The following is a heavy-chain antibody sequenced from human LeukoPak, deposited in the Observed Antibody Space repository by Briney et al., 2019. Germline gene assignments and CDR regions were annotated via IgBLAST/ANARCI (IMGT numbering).Heavy chain of an antibody. CDR2: ISGSGGST. CDR3: AEDFLTYGDEGVLDFDY. V-gene: IGHV3-23*01. CDR1: GFTFSSYA. D-gene: IGHD4-17*01. J-gene: IGHJ4*02. Sequence: PGGSLRLSCAASGFTFSSYAMSWVRQAPGKGLEWVSAISGSGGSTYYADSVKGRFTISRDNSKNTLYLQMNSLRAEDTAVYYCAEDFLTYGDEGVLDFDYWGQGTLVTVSS.